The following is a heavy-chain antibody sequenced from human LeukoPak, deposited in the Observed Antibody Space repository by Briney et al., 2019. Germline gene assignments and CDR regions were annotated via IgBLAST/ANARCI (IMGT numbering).Heavy chain of an antibody. J-gene: IGHJ4*02. CDR1: GGSFSGYY. CDR2: IYHSGST. V-gene: IGHV4-34*01. CDR3: AGSSDSAYALHY. D-gene: IGHD5-12*01. Sequence: SETLSLTCAVYGGSFSGYYWSWIRQPPGKGLEWIGEIYHSGSTNYNPSLKSRVTISLDKSKNQFSLKLSSVTAADTAVYCCAGSSDSAYALHYWGQGTLVTVSS.